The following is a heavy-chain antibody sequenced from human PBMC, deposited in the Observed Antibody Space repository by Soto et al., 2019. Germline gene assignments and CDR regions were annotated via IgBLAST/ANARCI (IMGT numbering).Heavy chain of an antibody. CDR1: GYTFNSYS. Sequence: GASVKVSCKASGYTFNSYSMHWVRQAPGQGLEWMGIINPSGGSTRYAQKFQGRVTMTRDTSTSTVYMELSSLRSVDTAVYYCARELAGHDAFDIWGQGTMVTVSS. V-gene: IGHV1-46*02. D-gene: IGHD5-12*01. CDR3: ARELAGHDAFDI. CDR2: INPSGGST. J-gene: IGHJ3*02.